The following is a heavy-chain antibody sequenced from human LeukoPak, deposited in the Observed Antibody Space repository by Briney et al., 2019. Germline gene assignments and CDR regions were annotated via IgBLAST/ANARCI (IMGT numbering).Heavy chain of an antibody. J-gene: IGHJ4*02. Sequence: PGGSLRLSCAASEFTFSNYWMHWVRQAPGKGLVWVSWITGDGSSTRYADSVKGRFTISRDNAKNTLYLQDNSLRAEDTAVYYCARSTWQYSFDYWGQGAPVPVSS. CDR2: ITGDGSST. CDR3: ARSTWQYSFDY. CDR1: EFTFSNYW. V-gene: IGHV3-74*01.